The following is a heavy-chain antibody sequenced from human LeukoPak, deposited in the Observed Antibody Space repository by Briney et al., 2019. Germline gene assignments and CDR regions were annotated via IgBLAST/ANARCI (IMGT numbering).Heavy chain of an antibody. CDR3: ARAQVNPGIQLWSYDYYYYYMDV. Sequence: GGSLRLSCAASGFTFSSYSMNWVRQAPGKGLEWVSSISSSSSYIYYADSVKGRFTISRDNAKNSLYLQMNSLRAEDTAVYYCARAQVNPGIQLWSYDYYYYYMDVWGKGTTVTVSS. D-gene: IGHD5-18*01. V-gene: IGHV3-21*01. CDR2: ISSSSSYI. CDR1: GFTFSSYS. J-gene: IGHJ6*03.